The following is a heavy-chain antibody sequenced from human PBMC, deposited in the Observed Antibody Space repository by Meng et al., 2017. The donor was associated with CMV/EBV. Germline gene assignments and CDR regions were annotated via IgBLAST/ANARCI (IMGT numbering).Heavy chain of an antibody. J-gene: IGHJ6*02. V-gene: IGHV4-34*01. Sequence: SETLSLTCAVYGGSFSGYYWSWIRQPPGKGLEWIGEINHSGSTNYNPSLKSRVTISVDTSKNQFSLKLSSVTAADTAVYYCARAPIYFSSTSCYGEGGMDVWGQGTTVTVSS. CDR2: INHSGST. D-gene: IGHD2-2*01. CDR1: GGSFSGYY. CDR3: ARAPIYFSSTSCYGEGGMDV.